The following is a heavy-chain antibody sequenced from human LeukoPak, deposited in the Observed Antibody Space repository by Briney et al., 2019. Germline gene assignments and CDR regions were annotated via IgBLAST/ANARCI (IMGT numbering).Heavy chain of an antibody. CDR2: ISSSSSRT. CDR1: GFTFSDYY. V-gene: IGHV3-11*06. Sequence: PGGSLRLSCAASGFTFSDYYMIWIRQAPGKGLEWVSYISSSSSRTNYADSVKGRFTISRDNVKNSLYLQMYSLRAEDTAVYYCAKERRTGSGAALDYWGPGTLVTVSS. D-gene: IGHD6-19*01. CDR3: AKERRTGSGAALDY. J-gene: IGHJ4*02.